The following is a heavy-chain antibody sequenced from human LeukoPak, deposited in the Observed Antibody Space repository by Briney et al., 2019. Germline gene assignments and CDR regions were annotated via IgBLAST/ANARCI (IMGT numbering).Heavy chain of an antibody. CDR2: ISYDGSNK. V-gene: IGHV3-30*18. CDR3: AKDHLHCSGGSCYSQYYFDY. CDR1: GFTFGSYG. D-gene: IGHD2-15*01. J-gene: IGHJ4*02. Sequence: PGGSLRLSCAASGFTFGSYGMHWVRQAPGKGLEWVAVISYDGSNKYYADSVKGRFTISRDNSKNTLYLQMNSLRAEDTAVYYCAKDHLHCSGGSCYSQYYFDYWGQGTLVTVSS.